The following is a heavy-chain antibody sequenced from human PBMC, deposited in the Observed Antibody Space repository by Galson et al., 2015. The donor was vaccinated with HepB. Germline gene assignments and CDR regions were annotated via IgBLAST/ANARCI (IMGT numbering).Heavy chain of an antibody. CDR1: GFDFNIYA. Sequence: SLRLSCAASGFDFNIYAMNWVRQAPGKGLEWVSYIRSTSSTIYYADSVRGRFTISRDNAKNSVYLQMNSLRVEDTAVYYCGRGKLYIDDFPDVFDIWGQGTVVTVSS. V-gene: IGHV3-48*04. J-gene: IGHJ3*02. CDR3: GRGKLYIDDFPDVFDI. D-gene: IGHD1-1*01. CDR2: IRSTSSTI.